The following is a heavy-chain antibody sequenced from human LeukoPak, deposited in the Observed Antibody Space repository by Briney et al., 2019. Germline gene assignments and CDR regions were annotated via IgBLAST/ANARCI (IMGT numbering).Heavy chain of an antibody. CDR3: ARDSDVRDGYNSGYDY. Sequence: GASVKVSCKASGYTFTSYGISWVRQAPGQGLEWMGWISAYNGNTNYAQKLQGRVTMTTDTSTSTAYMELRSLRSDDTAVYYCARDSDVRDGYNSGYDYWDQGTLVTVSS. CDR1: GYTFTSYG. D-gene: IGHD5-24*01. J-gene: IGHJ4*02. V-gene: IGHV1-18*01. CDR2: ISAYNGNT.